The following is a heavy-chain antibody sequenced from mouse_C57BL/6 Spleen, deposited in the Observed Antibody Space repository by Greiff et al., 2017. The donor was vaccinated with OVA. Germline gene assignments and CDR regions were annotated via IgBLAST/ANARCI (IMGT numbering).Heavy chain of an antibody. Sequence: VQLQQSGPELVKPGASVKISCKASGYTFTDYYMNWVKQSHGKSLEWIGDLNPNNGGTSYNQKFKGKATLTVDKSSSTAYMELRSLTSEDSAVYYCARSGSHYYGSSFDYWGQGTTLTVSS. CDR2: LNPNNGGT. V-gene: IGHV1-26*01. CDR1: GYTFTDYY. J-gene: IGHJ2*01. CDR3: ARSGSHYYGSSFDY. D-gene: IGHD1-1*01.